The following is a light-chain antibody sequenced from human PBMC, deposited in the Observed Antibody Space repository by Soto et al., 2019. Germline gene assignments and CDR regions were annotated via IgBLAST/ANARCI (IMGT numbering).Light chain of an antibody. Sequence: SYELTQPPAVSVAPGQTARITCGGNNIGSKSVHWYQQMPGQAPVLVVYDDNDRPSGVPERLSGSNSGNTATLTISRVEAGDEADYYCQVWDSSSGHEGVFGGGTKLIVL. V-gene: IGLV3-21*02. J-gene: IGLJ3*02. CDR3: QVWDSSSGHEGV. CDR1: NIGSKS. CDR2: DDN.